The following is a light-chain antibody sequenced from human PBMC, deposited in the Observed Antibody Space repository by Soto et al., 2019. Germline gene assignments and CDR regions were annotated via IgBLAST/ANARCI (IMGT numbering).Light chain of an antibody. CDR2: DAS. J-gene: IGKJ4*01. Sequence: EIVLTQSPGTLSLSPGERATLSCRASQSVSRYLVWYQQKPGQAPRLLIYDASNRATGIPARFSGSGSGTDFTLTISSLEPEDFAVYYCQQRSNWPRVTFGGGTKVEIK. V-gene: IGKV3-11*01. CDR3: QQRSNWPRVT. CDR1: QSVSRY.